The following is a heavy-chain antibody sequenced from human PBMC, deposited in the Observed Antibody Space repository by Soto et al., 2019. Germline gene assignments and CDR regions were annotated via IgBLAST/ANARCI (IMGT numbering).Heavy chain of an antibody. CDR3: AREDPGNYNWFYP. CDR1: GFTFSSYA. J-gene: IGHJ5*02. Sequence: EVQLVESGGGLVQPGGSLRLSCAASGFTFSSYAMHWVSQAPGKGLEYVSAISSNGGSTYYANSVKGRFTISRDNSKNTLYLQMGSLRAEDMAVYYCAREDPGNYNWFYPWGQGTLVTVSS. V-gene: IGHV3-64*01. CDR2: ISSNGGST.